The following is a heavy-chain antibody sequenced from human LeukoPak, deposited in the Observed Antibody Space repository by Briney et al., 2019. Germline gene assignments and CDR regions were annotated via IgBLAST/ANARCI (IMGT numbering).Heavy chain of an antibody. CDR2: IYSGGST. Sequence: GGSLRLSCAASGFTVSSNYMSWVRQAPGKGLEWVSVIYSGGSTYYADSVKGRFTISRDNSKNTLYLQMNSLRAEDTAVYYCARAHNVYSVRGVPSMDVWGQGTTVTVSS. D-gene: IGHD3-10*01. J-gene: IGHJ6*02. V-gene: IGHV3-66*01. CDR1: GFTVSSNY. CDR3: ARAHNVYSVRGVPSMDV.